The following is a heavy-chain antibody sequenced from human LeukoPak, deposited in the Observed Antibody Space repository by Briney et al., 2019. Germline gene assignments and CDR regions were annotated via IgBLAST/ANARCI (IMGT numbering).Heavy chain of an antibody. J-gene: IGHJ4*02. CDR1: GYTFTGYY. CDR3: AREGEGGYCSSTSCYGLAP. D-gene: IGHD2-2*03. Sequence: WASVKVSCKASGYTFTGYYMHWVRQASGQGLEWMGWINPNSGGTNYAQKFQGRVTMTRDTSISTAYMELGRLRSDDTAVYYCAREGEGGYCSSTSCYGLAPWGQGTLVTVSS. CDR2: INPNSGGT. V-gene: IGHV1-2*02.